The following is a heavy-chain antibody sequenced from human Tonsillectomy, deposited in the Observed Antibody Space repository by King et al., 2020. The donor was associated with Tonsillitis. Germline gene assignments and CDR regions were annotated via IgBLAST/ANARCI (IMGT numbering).Heavy chain of an antibody. CDR2: ISGDGGKT. D-gene: IGHD3-10*01. J-gene: IGHJ6*03. Sequence: QLVQSGGGVVQPGGSLRLSCATSGFTFDDYAMHWVRQAPGKGLEWVSLISGDGGKTFYTASVKGRFTISRDNSKNSLYLQMNSLRTEDTALYYCVKDDQFGQTGYYYMDVWGKGTTVTVSS. CDR3: VKDDQFGQTGYYYMDV. V-gene: IGHV3-43*02. CDR1: GFTFDDYA.